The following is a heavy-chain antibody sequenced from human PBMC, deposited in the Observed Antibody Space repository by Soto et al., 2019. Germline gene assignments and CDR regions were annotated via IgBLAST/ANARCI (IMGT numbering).Heavy chain of an antibody. J-gene: IGHJ6*02. CDR1: GFTFSSYS. Sequence: EVQLVESGGGLVKPGGSLRLSCAASGFTFSSYSMNWVRQAPGKGLEWVSSISSSSSYIYYADSVKGRFTISRDNAKNSLYLQMNSLRAEDTAVYYCARVRGYSYGYGLIYYGMDVWGQGTTVTVSS. D-gene: IGHD5-18*01. CDR2: ISSSSSYI. V-gene: IGHV3-21*01. CDR3: ARVRGYSYGYGLIYYGMDV.